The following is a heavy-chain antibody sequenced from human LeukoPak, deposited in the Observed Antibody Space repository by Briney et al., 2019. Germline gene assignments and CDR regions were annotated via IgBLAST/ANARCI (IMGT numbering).Heavy chain of an antibody. CDR1: GFTFSSYE. D-gene: IGHD3-10*01. CDR2: ISSSGSTI. CDR3: ARVQYGSGSYPYTFDY. V-gene: IGHV3-48*03. J-gene: IGHJ4*02. Sequence: PGGSLRLSCAASGFTFSSYEMNWVRQAPGKELEWVSYISSSGSTIYYADSVKGRFTISRDNAKNSLYLQMNSLRAEDTAVYYCARVQYGSGSYPYTFDYWGQGTLVTVSS.